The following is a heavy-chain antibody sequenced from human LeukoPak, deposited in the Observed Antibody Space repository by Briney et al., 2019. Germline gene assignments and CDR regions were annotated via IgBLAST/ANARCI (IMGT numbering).Heavy chain of an antibody. D-gene: IGHD1-14*01. CDR1: GFIFRNYG. Sequence: PGGSLRLSCAASGFIFRNYGMHWVRQAPGKGLEWVAFLRNDESEIFYADSVKGRFTISRDNSKNTLYLQMSSLRDEDTAVYYCVKDTGRGDFWGQGTQVTVPS. V-gene: IGHV3-30*02. CDR2: LRNDESEI. CDR3: VKDTGRGDF. J-gene: IGHJ4*02.